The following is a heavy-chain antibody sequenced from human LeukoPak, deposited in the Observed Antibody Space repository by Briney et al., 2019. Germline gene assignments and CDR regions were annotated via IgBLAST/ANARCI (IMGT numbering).Heavy chain of an antibody. V-gene: IGHV3-7*01. J-gene: IGHJ6*03. CDR1: GFPFISFW. Sequence: PGGSLRLSCAASGFPFISFWLSWVRRPQGKGREGVPNKNQEGSEKYYVDSVKGRFTISRDNAKNSLYLQMNSLRAEDTAVYYCARELGVWSGYTRYYYYYMDVWGKGTTVTVSS. CDR3: ARELGVWSGYTRYYYYYMDV. D-gene: IGHD3-3*01. CDR2: KNQEGSEK.